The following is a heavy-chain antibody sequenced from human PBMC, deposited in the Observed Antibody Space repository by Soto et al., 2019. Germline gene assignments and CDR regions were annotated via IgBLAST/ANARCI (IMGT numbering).Heavy chain of an antibody. CDR2: INAGNGNT. CDR3: ARDLDSSGYYDY. CDR1: GYTFTRFN. Sequence: ASVKVSCKASGYTFTRFNMHWVRQAPGQRLEWMEWINAGNGNTNYAQKLQGRVTMTTDTSTSTAYMELRSLRSDDTAVYYCARDLDSSGYYDYWGQGTLVTVSS. J-gene: IGHJ4*02. V-gene: IGHV1-3*01. D-gene: IGHD3-22*01.